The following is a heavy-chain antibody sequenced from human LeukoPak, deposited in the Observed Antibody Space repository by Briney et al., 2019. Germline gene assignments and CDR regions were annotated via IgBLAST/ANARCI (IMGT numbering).Heavy chain of an antibody. CDR2: FDPEDGET. Sequence: ASVKVSCKVSGYTLTELSMHWVRQAPGKELEWMGGFDPEDGETIYAQKFQGRVTMTEDTSTDTAYMELSSLRSEDTAVYYCATYSAYSGSYYFDYWGQGTLVTVSS. V-gene: IGHV1-24*01. CDR1: GYTLTELS. D-gene: IGHD1-26*01. J-gene: IGHJ4*02. CDR3: ATYSAYSGSYYFDY.